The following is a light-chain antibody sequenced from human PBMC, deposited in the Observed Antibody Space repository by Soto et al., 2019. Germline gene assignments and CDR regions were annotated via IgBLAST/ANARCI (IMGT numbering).Light chain of an antibody. CDR3: QQYNNWPPYT. CDR1: QSVSSN. V-gene: IGKV3-15*01. CDR2: GAS. J-gene: IGKJ2*01. Sequence: EIVMTQSPATLPVSPGERATLSCRASQSVSSNLAWFQQKPGQAPRLLIYGASARATGIPARFSGSGSGTEFTLTISRLQSEDFAVYYCQQYNNWPPYTFGQGTKLEIK.